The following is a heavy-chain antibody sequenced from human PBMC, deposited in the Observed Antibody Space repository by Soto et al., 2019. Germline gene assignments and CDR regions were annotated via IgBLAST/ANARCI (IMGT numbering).Heavy chain of an antibody. J-gene: IGHJ4*02. V-gene: IGHV3-7*01. Sequence: EVYLVESGGGLVQPGGSLRLSCAASGFTVKSYWMAWVRQAPGKGLEWVAHMKEDGGEINYVEAGRGRFTISRDNAENSLHLQMSSPRYEDTAVYHCVRDRGYSTYDNWGQGTLVTVSS. CDR1: GFTVKSYW. CDR3: VRDRGYSTYDN. CDR2: MKEDGGEI. D-gene: IGHD3-22*01.